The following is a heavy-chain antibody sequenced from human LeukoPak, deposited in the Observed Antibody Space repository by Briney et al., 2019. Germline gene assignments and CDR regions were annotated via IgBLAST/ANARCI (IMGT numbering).Heavy chain of an antibody. Sequence: ASVKVSCKASGYTFTSYDINWVRQATGQGLEWMGWMNPNSGNAGYAQKFQGRVTMTRNTSISTAYMELSSLRSEDTAVYYCARDNGGTAMAYYYYYYMDVWGKGTTVTISS. D-gene: IGHD5-18*01. V-gene: IGHV1-8*01. CDR3: ARDNGGTAMAYYYYYYMDV. J-gene: IGHJ6*03. CDR2: MNPNSGNA. CDR1: GYTFTSYD.